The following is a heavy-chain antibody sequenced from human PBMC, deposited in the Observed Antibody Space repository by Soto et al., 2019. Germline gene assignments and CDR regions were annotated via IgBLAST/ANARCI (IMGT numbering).Heavy chain of an antibody. D-gene: IGHD3-10*01. CDR3: ARDEWEYYGSGSYYQYWFDP. V-gene: IGHV1-18*01. CDR1: GYTFTSYG. Sequence: GASVKVSCKASGYTFTSYGISWVRPAPGQGLEWMGWISAYNGNTNYAQKLQGRVTMTTDTSTSTAYMELRSLRSDDTAVYYCARDEWEYYGSGSYYQYWFDPWGQGTLVTVSS. J-gene: IGHJ5*02. CDR2: ISAYNGNT.